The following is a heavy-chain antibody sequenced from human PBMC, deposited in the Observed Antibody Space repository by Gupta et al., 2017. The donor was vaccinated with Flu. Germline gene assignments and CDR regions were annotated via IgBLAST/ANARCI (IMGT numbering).Heavy chain of an antibody. D-gene: IGHD2-2*02. CDR3: ARAILVPAAIDGRIFYFDY. J-gene: IGHJ4*02. CDR2: SGST. V-gene: IGHV4-59*01. Sequence: SGSTNYNPSLKSRVTISVDTSKNQFSLKLSSVTAADTAVYYCARAILVPAAIDGRIFYFDYWGQGTLVTVSS.